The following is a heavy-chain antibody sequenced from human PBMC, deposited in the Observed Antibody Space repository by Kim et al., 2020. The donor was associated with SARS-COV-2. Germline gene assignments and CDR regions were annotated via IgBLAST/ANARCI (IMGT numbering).Heavy chain of an antibody. CDR3: ARVGDGDDRRCYGVDY. J-gene: IGHJ4*01. V-gene: IGHV3-11*06. Sequence: GGSLRLSCAASGFTFSNYYMSWVRQAPGKGLEWVSDISHNGSETNYADSVKGRFTISRDNAKNSLYLQMNSLRAEDTAVYYCARVGDGDDRRCYGVDY. CDR1: GFTFSNYY. CDR2: ISHNGSET. D-gene: IGHD2-2*01.